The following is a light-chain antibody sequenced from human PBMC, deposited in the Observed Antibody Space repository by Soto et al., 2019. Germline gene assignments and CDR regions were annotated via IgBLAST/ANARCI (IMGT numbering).Light chain of an antibody. CDR3: CSYAGSYLV. V-gene: IGLV2-11*01. J-gene: IGLJ2*01. CDR1: SSDVGGYNY. CDR2: DVS. Sequence: QSALTQPRSVSGSPGQSVTISCTGTSSDVGGYNYVSWYQQHPDKAPKLMIYDVSKRPSGVPDRFSGSKSGNTASLTISGLQAEDEADYYCCSYAGSYLVFGGGTKLTVL.